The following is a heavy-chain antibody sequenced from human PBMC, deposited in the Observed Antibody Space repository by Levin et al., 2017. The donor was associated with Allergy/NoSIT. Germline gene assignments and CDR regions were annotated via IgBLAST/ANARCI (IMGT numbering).Heavy chain of an antibody. CDR3: TRAKTAMVPYNWFDP. CDR2: IRSKAYGGTT. J-gene: IGHJ5*02. V-gene: IGHV3-49*03. Sequence: GESLKISCPASGFTFGDYAMSWFRQAPGKGLEWVGFIRSKAYGGTTEYAASVKGRFTISRDDSKSIAYLQMNSLKTEDTAVYYCTRAKTAMVPYNWFDPWGQGTLVTVSS. D-gene: IGHD5-18*01. CDR1: GFTFGDYA.